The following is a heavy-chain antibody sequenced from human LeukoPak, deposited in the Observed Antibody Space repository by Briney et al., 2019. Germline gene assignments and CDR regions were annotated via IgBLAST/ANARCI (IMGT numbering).Heavy chain of an antibody. CDR2: IYYSGST. V-gene: IGHV4-59*01. D-gene: IGHD3-16*01. CDR1: GGSISSYY. J-gene: IGHJ4*02. CDR3: ARDRALGSGKYYFDY. Sequence: PSETLSLTCTVSGGSISSYYWSWIRQPPGKGLEWIGYIYYSGSTNYKPSLKRRVTISVDTSKNQFSLKLNSVTAADTAVYYCARDRALGSGKYYFDYWGQGTLVTVSS.